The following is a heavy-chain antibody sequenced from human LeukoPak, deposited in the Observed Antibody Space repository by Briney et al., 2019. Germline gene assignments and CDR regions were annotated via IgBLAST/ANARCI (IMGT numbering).Heavy chain of an antibody. CDR3: ARATTVTFFDY. CDR2: ISGTGGST. J-gene: IGHJ4*02. V-gene: IGHV3-23*01. D-gene: IGHD4-17*01. Sequence: GGSLRLSCAASGFTFSNYAMNWVRQAPGKGLEWVSLISGTGGSTYYADSVKGRFTISRDNSKNTLYVQMNNLRADDTAVYYCARATTVTFFDYWGQGTLVTVSS. CDR1: GFTFSNYA.